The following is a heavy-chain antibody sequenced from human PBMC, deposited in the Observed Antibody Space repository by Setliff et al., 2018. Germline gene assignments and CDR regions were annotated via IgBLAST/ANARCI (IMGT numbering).Heavy chain of an antibody. CDR2: IIPIFGTA. Sequence: ASVKVSCKASGYTFTSYGISWVRQAPGQGLEWMGGIIPIFGTANYAQKLQGRVTMTTDTSTSTAYMELSRLRSDDTAVYYCASRRYYYDSSGYRLGGFYFDYWGQGTLVTFSS. CDR1: GYTFTSYG. D-gene: IGHD3-22*01. CDR3: ASRRYYYDSSGYRLGGFYFDY. V-gene: IGHV1-18*01. J-gene: IGHJ4*02.